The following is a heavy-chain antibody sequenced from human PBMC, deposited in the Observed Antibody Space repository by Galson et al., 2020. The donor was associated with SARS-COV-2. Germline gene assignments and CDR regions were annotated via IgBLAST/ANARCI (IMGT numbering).Heavy chain of an antibody. J-gene: IGHJ6*02. CDR3: ASSLGYCSSTSFYHYGMDV. V-gene: IGHV4-39*01. Sequence: SETLSLTCTVSGGSISSISYYWGWIRQPPGKGLEWIGSIYYSGSTYYNPSLKSRVTISVDTSKNQFSLKLSSVTAADTAVYYCASSLGYCSSTSFYHYGMDVWGQGTTVTVSS. CDR1: GGSISSISYY. CDR2: IYYSGST. D-gene: IGHD2-2*01.